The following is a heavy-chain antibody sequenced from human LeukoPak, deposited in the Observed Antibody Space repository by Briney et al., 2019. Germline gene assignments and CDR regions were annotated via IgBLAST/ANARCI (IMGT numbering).Heavy chain of an antibody. V-gene: IGHV3-30*02. Sequence: GGSLRLSCAASGFSLRSYGMHWVRQAPGKGLECVSFIRNDGTIIYYADSVKGRFTISRDNSKNTLYLQMNSLRTEDTALYYCAKDGIRGSGWGGVEYWGQGTLVTVSS. CDR3: AKDGIRGSGWGGVEY. D-gene: IGHD6-19*01. J-gene: IGHJ4*02. CDR2: IRNDGTII. CDR1: GFSLRSYG.